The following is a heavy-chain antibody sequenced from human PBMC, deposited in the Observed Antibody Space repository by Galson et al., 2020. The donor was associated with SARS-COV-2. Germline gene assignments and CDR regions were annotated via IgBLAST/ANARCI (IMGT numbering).Heavy chain of an antibody. J-gene: IGHJ6*03. CDR3: ARRSAAPNYDYSYYYYMDV. CDR1: GGSISSGGYY. CDR2: IYYSGST. D-gene: IGHD3-16*01. V-gene: IGHV4-31*03. Sequence: SETLSLTCTVSGGSISSGGYYWNWIRQHPEKGLEWIRYIYYSGSTYYNPSLKSRVTISIDTSKNQFSLRLSSVTAADTAVYYCARRSAAPNYDYSYYYYMDVWGKGTTVTVSS.